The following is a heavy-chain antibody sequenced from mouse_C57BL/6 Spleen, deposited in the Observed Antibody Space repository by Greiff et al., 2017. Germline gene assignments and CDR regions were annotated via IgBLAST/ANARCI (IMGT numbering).Heavy chain of an antibody. Sequence: EVKLQESEGGLVQPGSSMKLSCTASGFTFSDYYMAWVRQVPEKGLEWVANINYDGSSTYYLDSLKSRFIISRDNAKNILYLQMSSLKSEDTATYYCARGGITTVVEDYYAMDYWGQGTSVTVSS. CDR2: INYDGSST. V-gene: IGHV5-16*01. D-gene: IGHD1-1*01. CDR1: GFTFSDYY. J-gene: IGHJ4*01. CDR3: ARGGITTVVEDYYAMDY.